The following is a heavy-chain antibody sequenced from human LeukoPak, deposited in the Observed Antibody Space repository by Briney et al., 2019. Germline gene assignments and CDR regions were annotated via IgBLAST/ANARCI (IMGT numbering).Heavy chain of an antibody. CDR1: GFTFSSYG. CDR2: IRYDGSNK. CDR3: AKGSGKQWLVLYPLDY. D-gene: IGHD6-19*01. Sequence: PGGSLRLSCAASGFTFSSYGMHWVRQAPGKGLEWVAFIRYDGSNKYYSDSVKGRFTISRDNSKNTLYLQMNSLRAEDTAVYYCAKGSGKQWLVLYPLDYWGQGTLVTVSS. J-gene: IGHJ4*02. V-gene: IGHV3-30*02.